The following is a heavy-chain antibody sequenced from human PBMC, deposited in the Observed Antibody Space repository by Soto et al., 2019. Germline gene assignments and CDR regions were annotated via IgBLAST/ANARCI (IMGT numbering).Heavy chain of an antibody. CDR1: GGSFSGYY. V-gene: IGHV4-34*01. Sequence: QVQLQQWGAGLLKPSETLSLTCAVYGGSFSGYYWSWIRQPPGKGLEWIGEINHSGSTNYNPSLKSRVTISVDTSKNQFSLKLSSVTAADTAVYYCARVPLNSYGPYYFDYWGQGTLVTVSS. CDR3: ARVPLNSYGPYYFDY. D-gene: IGHD5-18*01. J-gene: IGHJ4*02. CDR2: INHSGST.